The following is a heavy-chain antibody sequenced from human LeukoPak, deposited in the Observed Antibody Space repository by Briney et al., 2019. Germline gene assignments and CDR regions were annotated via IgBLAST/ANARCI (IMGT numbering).Heavy chain of an antibody. J-gene: IGHJ5*02. CDR3: AKDKVVATPWWFDP. CDR1: GFTFSSYA. V-gene: IGHV3-23*01. CDR2: ISGNGGAT. Sequence: GGSLRLSCAASGFTFSSYAMNWVRQAPGKGLEWVSAISGNGGATYYADSVKGRFTISRDNSKNTLYLQMNNLRAEDTAIYYCAKDKVVATPWWFDPWGQGTRVTVSS. D-gene: IGHD2-15*01.